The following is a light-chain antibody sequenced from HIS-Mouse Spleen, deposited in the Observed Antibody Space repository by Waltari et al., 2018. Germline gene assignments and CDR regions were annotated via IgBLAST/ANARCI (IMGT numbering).Light chain of an antibody. J-gene: IGKJ4*01. CDR1: QSVSSY. CDR3: QQRSNWPLT. CDR2: DAS. Sequence: EIVLTQSTATLSWSPGERATLSCRASQSVSSYLAWYQQKPGQAPRLLIYDASNRATGIPARFSGSGSGTDFTLTISSLEPEDFAVYYCQQRSNWPLTFGGGTKVEIK. V-gene: IGKV3-11*01.